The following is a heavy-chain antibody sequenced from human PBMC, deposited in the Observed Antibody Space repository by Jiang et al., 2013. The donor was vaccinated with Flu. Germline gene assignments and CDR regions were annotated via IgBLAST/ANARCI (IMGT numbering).Heavy chain of an antibody. CDR3: ARVEVYNWNYEGYFDY. V-gene: IGHV6-1*01. D-gene: IGHD1-7*01. J-gene: IGHJ4*02. Sequence: SKWYNDYAVSVKSRITINPDTSQNQFSLQLNSVTPEDTAVYYCARVEVYNWNYEGYFDYWGQGTLVTVSS. CDR2: SKWYN.